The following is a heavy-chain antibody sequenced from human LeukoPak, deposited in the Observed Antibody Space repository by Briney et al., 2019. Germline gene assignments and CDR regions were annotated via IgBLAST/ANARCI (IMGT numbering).Heavy chain of an antibody. J-gene: IGHJ4*02. V-gene: IGHV1-2*02. D-gene: IGHD5-12*01. Sequence: VRQAPGQGLEWMGWINPNSGGTNYAQKFQGRVTMTRDTSISTAYMELSRLRSDDTAVYYCARDKGGYSGYDFDYWGQGTLVTVSS. CDR3: ARDKGGYSGYDFDY. CDR2: INPNSGGT.